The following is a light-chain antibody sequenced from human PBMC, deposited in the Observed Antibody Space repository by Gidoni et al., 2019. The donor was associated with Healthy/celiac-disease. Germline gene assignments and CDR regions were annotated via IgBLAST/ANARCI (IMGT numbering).Light chain of an antibody. Sequence: DNVMTQSPLSLPVTPGEPASIPCRSSQSLLHSNGYNYLDWYLQKPGQSPQLLIYLGSNRASGVPDRFSGSGSGTDFTLKISRVEAEDVGVYYCMQALRTSWTFGQXTKVEIK. J-gene: IGKJ1*01. V-gene: IGKV2-28*01. CDR1: QSLLHSNGYNY. CDR3: MQALRTSWT. CDR2: LGS.